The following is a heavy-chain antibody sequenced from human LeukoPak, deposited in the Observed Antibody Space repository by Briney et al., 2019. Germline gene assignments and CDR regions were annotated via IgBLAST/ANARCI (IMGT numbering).Heavy chain of an antibody. CDR3: ARAYMTATRHFDS. D-gene: IGHD2-21*02. V-gene: IGHV1-2*02. Sequence: ASVKVSCKASGYTFTGYYMHWVRQAPGQGLEWMGWINPNSGGTNYAQKFQGRVTMTRDTSTSTAYMELSSLRSEDTAVYYCARAYMTATRHFDSWGQGTLVTVSS. J-gene: IGHJ4*02. CDR2: INPNSGGT. CDR1: GYTFTGYY.